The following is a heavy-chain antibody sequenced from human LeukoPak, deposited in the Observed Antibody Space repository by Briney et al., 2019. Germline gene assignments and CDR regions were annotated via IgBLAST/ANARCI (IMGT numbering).Heavy chain of an antibody. CDR1: GFTFSNYA. CDR3: AKDAAAAGSVDF. J-gene: IGHJ4*02. Sequence: GRSLTLSCAASGFTFSNYAMHWVRQAPGKGLEWMAVISSGGSDKYYPDSVKGRFTISRDNSKNTPYLQMNSLRPEDTAVYYCAKDAAAAGSVDFWGQGTLVTVSS. D-gene: IGHD6-13*01. CDR2: ISSGGSDK. V-gene: IGHV3-30*18.